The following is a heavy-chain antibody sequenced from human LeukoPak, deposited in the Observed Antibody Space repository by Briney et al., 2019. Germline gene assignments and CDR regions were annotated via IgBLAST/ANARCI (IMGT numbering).Heavy chain of an antibody. J-gene: IGHJ4*02. D-gene: IGHD3-22*01. CDR1: GCSFTSYW. V-gene: IGHV5-51*01. Sequence: GASLQISCKGSGCSFTSYWIGLVRQLPGKGLEWMGIIYPGDSDTRYSPSFQGQVTISADKSISTAYLQWSSLKASDTAMYYCARQGNYYDSSGSPGYWGQGTLVTVSS. CDR2: IYPGDSDT. CDR3: ARQGNYYDSSGSPGY.